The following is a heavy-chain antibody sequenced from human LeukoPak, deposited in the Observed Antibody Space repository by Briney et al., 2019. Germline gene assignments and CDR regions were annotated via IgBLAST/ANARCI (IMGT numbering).Heavy chain of an antibody. Sequence: PGGSLRLSCAASGFTFSSYAMSWVRQAPGKGPEWVSAISGSGGSTYYADSVKGRFTISRDNSKNTLYLQMNSLRAEDTAVYYCAKKGSSGWYEIDYWGQGTLVTVSS. CDR3: AKKGSSGWYEIDY. V-gene: IGHV3-23*01. CDR2: ISGSGGST. D-gene: IGHD6-19*01. J-gene: IGHJ4*02. CDR1: GFTFSSYA.